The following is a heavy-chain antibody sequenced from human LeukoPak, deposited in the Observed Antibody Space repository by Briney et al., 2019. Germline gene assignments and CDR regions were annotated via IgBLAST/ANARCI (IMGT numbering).Heavy chain of an antibody. Sequence: GASVKVSCKSSGYTFTDYYIHWVRQAPGQGLEWMGWINPETGGTKYAQKFQGRVTMTRDTSISTGYMDLSRLKSDDTAVYYCAREGSLVWAGELLGAFDYWGQGTLVTVSS. J-gene: IGHJ4*02. D-gene: IGHD3-10*01. CDR3: AREGSLVWAGELLGAFDY. V-gene: IGHV1-2*02. CDR2: INPETGGT. CDR1: GYTFTDYY.